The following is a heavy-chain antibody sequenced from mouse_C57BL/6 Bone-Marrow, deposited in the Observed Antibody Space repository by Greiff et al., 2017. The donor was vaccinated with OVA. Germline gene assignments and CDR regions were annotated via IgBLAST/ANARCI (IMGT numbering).Heavy chain of an antibody. CDR2: IWSGGST. J-gene: IGHJ4*01. CDR1: GFSLTSYG. Sequence: QVQLQQSGPGLVQPSQSLSITCTVSGFSLTSYGVHWVRPSPGKGLEWLGVIWSGGSTDYNAAFISRLSISKDNSKSQVFFKMNSLQADDTAIYYCARNWPHYYGSSFLDYWGQGTSVTVSS. V-gene: IGHV2-2*01. D-gene: IGHD1-1*01. CDR3: ARNWPHYYGSSFLDY.